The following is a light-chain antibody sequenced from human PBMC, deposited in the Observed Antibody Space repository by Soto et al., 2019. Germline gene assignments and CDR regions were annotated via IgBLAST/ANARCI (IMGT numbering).Light chain of an antibody. J-gene: IGLJ3*02. V-gene: IGLV2-8*01. Sequence: QSVLTQSPSASASPGQSVTISCTGSSGDIGAYNYVSWYQQHPGKAPKLIIYEVNKRPSGVPDRFSGSKSGITASLTVSGLQADDEADYYCGAHAGSNTWVFGGRTKVTVL. CDR3: GAHAGSNTWV. CDR1: SGDIGAYNY. CDR2: EVN.